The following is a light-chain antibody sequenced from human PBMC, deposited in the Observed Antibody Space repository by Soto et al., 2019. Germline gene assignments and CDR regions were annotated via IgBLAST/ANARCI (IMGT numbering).Light chain of an antibody. V-gene: IGKV3-20*01. CDR1: QSISVTY. CDR2: GAS. J-gene: IGKJ1*01. CDR3: QLYGSSPKT. Sequence: EKVLTQSPGTLSLSPGGRATLSCRSSQSISVTYLAWYQQKPGQAPKLLIHGASTRATGIPDRFSGSGSGTDFTLTISRLEPEDFAVYYCQLYGSSPKTFGQGTKVDI.